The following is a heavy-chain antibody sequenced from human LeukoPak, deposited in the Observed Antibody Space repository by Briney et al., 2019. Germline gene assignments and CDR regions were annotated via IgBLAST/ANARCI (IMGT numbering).Heavy chain of an antibody. Sequence: GGSLRLSCAASGFSVSSNYMSWVRQAPGKGLEWVSVIYSGGSTYYADSVKGRFAISRDNSKNTLYLQMNSLRAEDTAVYYCARDPGYYYGSGSYYNYYYCGMDVWGQGTTVTVSS. J-gene: IGHJ6*02. D-gene: IGHD3-10*01. V-gene: IGHV3-66*01. CDR3: ARDPGYYYGSGSYYNYYYCGMDV. CDR2: IYSGGST. CDR1: GFSVSSNY.